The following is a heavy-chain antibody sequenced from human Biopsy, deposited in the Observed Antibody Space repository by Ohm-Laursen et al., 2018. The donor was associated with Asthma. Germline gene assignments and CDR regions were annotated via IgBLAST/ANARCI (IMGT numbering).Heavy chain of an antibody. CDR2: ISYDGTNK. Sequence: SLRLSCAAFGFTFSSFGMHWVRQAPGKGLEWVAVISYDGTNKDYADSVKGRFTFSRDNSQNTLSLEMNSLRVEDTAVYYCARDLRSDNWNPWGMDVWGLGTTVTVSS. CDR3: ARDLRSDNWNPWGMDV. J-gene: IGHJ6*02. CDR1: GFTFSSFG. D-gene: IGHD1-20*01. V-gene: IGHV3-30*03.